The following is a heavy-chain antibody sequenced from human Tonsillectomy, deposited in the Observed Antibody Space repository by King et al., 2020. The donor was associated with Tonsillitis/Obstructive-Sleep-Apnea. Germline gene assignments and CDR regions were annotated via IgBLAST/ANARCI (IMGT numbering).Heavy chain of an antibody. J-gene: IGHJ4*02. CDR3: TGEGDSDYDAYYFDY. V-gene: IGHV3-21*01. CDR1: GYTFSAYS. Sequence: VQLVESGGGLVKPGGSLRLSCAASGYTFSAYSMDWVRQAPGKGLEWVASISTSSDYIYYADSVKGRFTISRDNAKNSLYLQMNSLRAEDTAVYYCTGEGDSDYDAYYFDYWGQGTLVTVSS. D-gene: IGHD5-12*01. CDR2: ISTSSDYI.